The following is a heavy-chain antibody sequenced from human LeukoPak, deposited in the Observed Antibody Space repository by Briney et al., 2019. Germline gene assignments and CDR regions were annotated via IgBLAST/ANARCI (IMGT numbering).Heavy chain of an antibody. J-gene: IGHJ4*02. CDR2: ISYDGSNK. V-gene: IGHV3-30-3*01. CDR3: TQEQVALIR. D-gene: IGHD6-13*01. Sequence: GRSLRLSCAASGFTFSSYAMHWVRQAPGKGLEWVAVISYDGSNKYYADSVKGRFTISRDNSKNTLYLQANSLRTDDTGMYYCTQEQVALIRWGQGTLVTVSS. CDR1: GFTFSSYA.